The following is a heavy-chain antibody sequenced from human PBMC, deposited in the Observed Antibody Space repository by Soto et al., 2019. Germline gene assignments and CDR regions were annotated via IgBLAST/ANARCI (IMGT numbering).Heavy chain of an antibody. CDR2: INPNSGGT. J-gene: IGHJ6*02. CDR3: ARCGYSYGYYYYGMDV. V-gene: IGHV1-2*04. CDR1: GYTFTGYY. Sequence: ASVKVSCKASGYTFTGYYMHWVRQAPGQGLEWMGWINPNSGGTNYAQKFQGWVTMTRDTSISTAYMELSRLRSDDTAVYYCARCGYSYGYYYYGMDVWGQGTTVTVSS. D-gene: IGHD5-18*01.